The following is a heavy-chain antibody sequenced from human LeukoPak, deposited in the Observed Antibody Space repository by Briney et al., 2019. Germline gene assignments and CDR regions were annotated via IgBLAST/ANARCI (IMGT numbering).Heavy chain of an antibody. CDR2: ISSSGSTI. V-gene: IGHV3-48*03. J-gene: IGHJ6*02. Sequence: GGSLRLSCAASGFTFSSYEMNWVRQAPGEGLEWVSYISSSGSTIYYADSVKGRFTISRDNAKNSLYLQMNSLRAEDTAVYYCASCDWYYGMDVWGQGTTVTVSS. CDR1: GFTFSSYE. D-gene: IGHD2-21*02. CDR3: ASCDWYYGMDV.